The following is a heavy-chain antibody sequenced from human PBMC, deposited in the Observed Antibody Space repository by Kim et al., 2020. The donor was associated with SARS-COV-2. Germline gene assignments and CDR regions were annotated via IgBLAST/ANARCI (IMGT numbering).Heavy chain of an antibody. CDR3: ARDPSITGTAGGMDV. CDR2: IYHSGST. D-gene: IGHD1-7*01. J-gene: IGHJ6*02. CDR1: GGSISSSNW. Sequence: SETLSLTCAVSGGSISSSNWWSWVRQPPGKGLEGIGEIYHSGSTNYNPSLKSRVTISVDKSKNQFSLKLSSVTAADTAVYYCARDPSITGTAGGMDVWGQGTTVTVSS. V-gene: IGHV4-4*02.